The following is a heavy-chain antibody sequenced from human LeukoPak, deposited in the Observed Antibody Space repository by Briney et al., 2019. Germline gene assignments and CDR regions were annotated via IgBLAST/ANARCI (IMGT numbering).Heavy chain of an antibody. CDR2: IYYSGTT. Sequence: SSETLSLTCTDSGDSLINFYWSWIRQPPGKGLEWIGYIYYSGTTNYNPSLKRRVTMSVDTSKNQFSLKQRSVTAADTAVYYCARLKFEVLTVYYEALDYWGQGTLVTVSS. CDR3: ARLKFEVLTVYYEALDY. V-gene: IGHV4-59*08. CDR1: GDSLINFY. J-gene: IGHJ4*02. D-gene: IGHD3-9*01.